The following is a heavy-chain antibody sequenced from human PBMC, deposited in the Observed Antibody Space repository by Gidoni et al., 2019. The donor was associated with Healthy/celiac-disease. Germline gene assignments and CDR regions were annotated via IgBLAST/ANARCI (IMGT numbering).Heavy chain of an antibody. V-gene: IGHV1-46*03. J-gene: IGHJ6*03. Sequence: QVQLVQSGAEVKKPGASVTVSCKASGYTFTSYYMHWVRQAPGQGLEWMGIINPSGGSTSYAQKFQGRVTMTRDTSTSTVYMELSSLRSEDTAVYYCARDTSSAYYYYYMDVWGKGTTVTVSS. CDR1: GYTFTSYY. CDR3: ARDTSSAYYYYYMDV. CDR2: INPSGGST.